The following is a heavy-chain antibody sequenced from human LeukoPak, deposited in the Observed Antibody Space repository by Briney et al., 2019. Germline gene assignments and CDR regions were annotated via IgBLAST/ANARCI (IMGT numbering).Heavy chain of an antibody. Sequence: ASVKVSCKTSGYTLTNSGLNWVRQAPGQGLEWMGWISAYNGITNYAQKLQGRVTMTTDTSTSTAYMELRSLRSDDTAVYYCARGNCGGDCYAFDIWGQGTMVTVSS. V-gene: IGHV1-18*01. D-gene: IGHD2-21*02. CDR2: ISAYNGIT. J-gene: IGHJ3*02. CDR3: ARGNCGGDCYAFDI. CDR1: GYTLTNSG.